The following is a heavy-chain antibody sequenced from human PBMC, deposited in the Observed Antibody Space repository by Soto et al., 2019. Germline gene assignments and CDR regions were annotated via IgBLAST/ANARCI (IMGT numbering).Heavy chain of an antibody. J-gene: IGHJ3*02. D-gene: IGHD3-22*01. CDR2: IDPSDSYT. CDR1: GYSFTSYW. Sequence: GESLKISFKGSGYSFTSYWISWVRQMPGKGLEWMGRIDPSDSYTNYSPSFQGHVTISADKSISTAYLQWSSLKASDTAMYYCARLWEGSSGYYGHYAFDIWGQGTMVTVSS. V-gene: IGHV5-10-1*01. CDR3: ARLWEGSSGYYGHYAFDI.